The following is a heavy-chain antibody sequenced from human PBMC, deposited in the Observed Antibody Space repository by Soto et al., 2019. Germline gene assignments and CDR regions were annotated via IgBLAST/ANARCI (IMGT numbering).Heavy chain of an antibody. V-gene: IGHV1-3*01. J-gene: IGHJ3*02. CDR3: AREGAKYAFDI. CDR2: INAGNGKT. CDR1: GYTFTSYA. Sequence: QVQLVQSGAEVKKPGASVKVSCKASGYTFTSYAMHWVRQAPGQRLEWMGWINAGNGKTKYSQKFQGRVTITRDTSASTAYMELSSLRSEDTAVYYCAREGAKYAFDIWGQGTMVTVSS.